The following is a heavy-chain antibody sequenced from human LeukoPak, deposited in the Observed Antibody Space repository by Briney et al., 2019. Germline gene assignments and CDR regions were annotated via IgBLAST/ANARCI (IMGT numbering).Heavy chain of an antibody. CDR2: IYYSGST. Sequence: PSETLSLTCTVSGGSISSYYWSWIRQPPGKGLEWIGYIYYSGSTNYNPSLKSRVTISVDTSKNQFSLKLSSVTAADTAVYYCARDYHGDFYWGQGTLVTVSS. V-gene: IGHV4-59*12. CDR1: GGSISSYY. CDR3: ARDYHGDFY. D-gene: IGHD4-17*01. J-gene: IGHJ4*02.